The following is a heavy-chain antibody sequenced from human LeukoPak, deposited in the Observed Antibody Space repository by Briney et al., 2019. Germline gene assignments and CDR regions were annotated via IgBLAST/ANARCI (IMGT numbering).Heavy chain of an antibody. CDR3: ARIMEYCSSTSCYYGMDV. D-gene: IGHD2-2*01. J-gene: IGHJ6*02. V-gene: IGHV1-69*13. Sequence: SVKVSCKASGGTFSSYAISWVRQAPGQGLEWMGGIIPIFGTANYAQKFQGRLTITADESTRTAYMELSSLRSEDTAVYYCARIMEYCSSTSCYYGMDVWGQGTTVTVSS. CDR2: IIPIFGTA. CDR1: GGTFSSYA.